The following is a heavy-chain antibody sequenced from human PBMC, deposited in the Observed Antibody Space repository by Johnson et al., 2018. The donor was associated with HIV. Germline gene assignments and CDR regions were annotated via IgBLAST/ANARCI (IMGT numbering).Heavy chain of an antibody. CDR2: IWYDGSNK. CDR3: ATGVVVTAMNDAFDI. CDR1: GFTFSSYG. D-gene: IGHD2-21*02. J-gene: IGHJ3*02. V-gene: IGHV3-33*01. Sequence: QMQLVESGGGVVQPGRSLRLSCAASGFTFSSYGMHWVRQAPGKGLEWVAVIWYDGSNKYYADSVKGRFTISRDNSKNTLYLQMNSLRAEDTAVYYCATGVVVTAMNDAFDIWGQGTMVTVSS.